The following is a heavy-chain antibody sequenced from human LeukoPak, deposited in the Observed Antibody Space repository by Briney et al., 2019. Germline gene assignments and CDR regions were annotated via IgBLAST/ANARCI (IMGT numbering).Heavy chain of an antibody. CDR2: INPSGGST. Sequence: GASVKVSCKASGYTFTSYGISWVRQAPGQGLEWMGIINPSGGSTSYAQKFQGRVTMTRDTSTSTVYMELSSLRSEDTAVYYCARGAYCSSTSCYFTPFDYWGQGTLVTVSS. CDR3: ARGAYCSSTSCYFTPFDY. D-gene: IGHD2-2*01. V-gene: IGHV1-46*01. CDR1: GYTFTSYG. J-gene: IGHJ4*02.